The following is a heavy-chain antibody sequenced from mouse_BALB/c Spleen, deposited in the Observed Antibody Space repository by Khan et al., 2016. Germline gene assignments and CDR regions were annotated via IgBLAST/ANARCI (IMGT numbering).Heavy chain of an antibody. CDR3: AGDTLGRDY. D-gene: IGHD3-3*01. V-gene: IGHV7-3*02. CDR1: GFTFTAYY. Sequence: EVELVESGGGLVRPGGSLRLSCATSGFTFTAYYVSWVRQPPGKALEWVGVIRNKAEGYTTEYSASVKGRFTISRDNSQSILYLQMNTQRAEDYASYYGAGDTLGRDYWGQGTSVTVSS. J-gene: IGHJ4*01. CDR2: IRNKAEGYTT.